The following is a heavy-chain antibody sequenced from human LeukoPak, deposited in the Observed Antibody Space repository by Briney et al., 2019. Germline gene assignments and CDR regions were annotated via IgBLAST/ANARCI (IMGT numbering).Heavy chain of an antibody. J-gene: IGHJ3*02. D-gene: IGHD5-18*01. CDR2: IYTSGST. Sequence: SETLSLTCTVSGGSISSYYWSWIRQPAGKGLEWIGRIYTSGSTNYNPSLKSRVTMSVDTSKNQFSLKLSSVTAADTAVYCCARDTAMVTNDAFDIWGQGTMVTVSS. CDR3: ARDTAMVTNDAFDI. V-gene: IGHV4-4*07. CDR1: GGSISSYY.